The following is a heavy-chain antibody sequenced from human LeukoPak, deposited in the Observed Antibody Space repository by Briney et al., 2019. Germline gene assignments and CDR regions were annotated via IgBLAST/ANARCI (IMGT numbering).Heavy chain of an antibody. J-gene: IGHJ5*02. V-gene: IGHV4-59*01. CDR1: GGSISSYY. CDR3: ARAKITAADIDRPFDP. CDR2: IYYSGST. Sequence: SETLSLTCTVSGGSISSYYWSWIRQPPGKGLEWIGYIYYSGSTNYNPSLKSRVTISVDTSKNQFSLKLSSVTAADTALYYCARAKITAADIDRPFDPWGQGTLVTVSS. D-gene: IGHD6-13*01.